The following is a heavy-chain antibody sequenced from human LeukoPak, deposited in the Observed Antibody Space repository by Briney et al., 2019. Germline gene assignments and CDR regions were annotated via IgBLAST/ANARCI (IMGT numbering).Heavy chain of an antibody. CDR3: ARGGYFDWLLFPFDY. CDR2: IYYSGST. V-gene: IGHV4-39*01. CDR1: XGXLXXXSYY. Sequence: TXXVXXGXLXXXSYYWGWLRQPPGTGLEWLGSIYYSGSTYYNPALKSRVTICVNTSKNQFSRKVSCVTAADTAVYYCARGGYFDWLLFPFDYWGQGTLVTVSS. J-gene: IGHJ4*02. D-gene: IGHD3-9*01.